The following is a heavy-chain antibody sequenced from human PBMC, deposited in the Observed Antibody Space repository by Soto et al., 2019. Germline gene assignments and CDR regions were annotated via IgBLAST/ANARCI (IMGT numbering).Heavy chain of an antibody. V-gene: IGHV3-15*01. D-gene: IGHD2-2*01. CDR3: TTDSLVVVPAATYFDY. Sequence: PGGSLRLSCAASGFTFSNAWMSWVRQAPGKGLEWVGRIKSKTDGGTTDYAAPVKGRFTISRDDSKNTLYLQMNSLKTEDTAVYYCTTDSLVVVPAATYFDYWGQGTLVTVSS. CDR1: GFTFSNAW. J-gene: IGHJ4*02. CDR2: IKSKTDGGTT.